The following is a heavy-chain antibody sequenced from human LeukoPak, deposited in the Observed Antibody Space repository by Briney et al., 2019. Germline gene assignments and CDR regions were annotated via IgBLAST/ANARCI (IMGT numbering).Heavy chain of an antibody. J-gene: IGHJ4*02. CDR3: ARLSGRTYYDFWSGYSQPYYFDY. CDR2: IYTSGST. CDR1: GGSISSYY. D-gene: IGHD3-3*01. V-gene: IGHV4-4*09. Sequence: PSETLSLTCTVSGGSISSYYWSWIRQPPGKGLEWIGYIYTSGSTNYNPSLKSRVTISVDTSKNQFSLKLSSVTAADTAVYYCARLSGRTYYDFWSGYSQPYYFDYWGQGTLVTVSS.